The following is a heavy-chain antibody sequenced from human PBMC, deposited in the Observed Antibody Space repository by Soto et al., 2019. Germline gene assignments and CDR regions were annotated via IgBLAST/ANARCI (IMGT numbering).Heavy chain of an antibody. CDR3: ARDDSFAFDI. D-gene: IGHD2-21*01. Sequence: EVQLVESGGGLVQPGGSLRLSCAASGFTFTSYSMNWVRQAAGKGLEWVSYMRGTTHYADSVKGRFTISRDNARSSLYLQMNSLRADDTAVYYCARDDSFAFDIWGQGTMVTVSS. CDR1: GFTFTSYS. J-gene: IGHJ3*02. CDR2: MRGTT. V-gene: IGHV3-48*01.